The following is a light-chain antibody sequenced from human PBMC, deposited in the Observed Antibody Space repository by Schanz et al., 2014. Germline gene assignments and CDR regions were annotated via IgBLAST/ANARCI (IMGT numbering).Light chain of an antibody. CDR1: QTVNSRF. CDR3: QEYYISPFT. CDR2: GAS. Sequence: EIVLTQSPGTLSLSPGERATLSCRASQTVNSRFLAWYQQKPGQAPRLLIYGASTRATAIPARFSGSGSGTEFTLTISSLQSDDCATYYCQEYYISPFTFGRGTKLDIK. V-gene: IGKV3-20*01. J-gene: IGKJ2*01.